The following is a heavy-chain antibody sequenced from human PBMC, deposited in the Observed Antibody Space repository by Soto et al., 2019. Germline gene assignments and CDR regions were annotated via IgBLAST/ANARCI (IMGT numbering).Heavy chain of an antibody. CDR2: IYYGVTT. V-gene: IGHV4-39*01. CDR1: GGSIGSSAYY. D-gene: IGHD1-7*01. J-gene: IGHJ4*02. Sequence: QLQLQESGPGLVKPSETLSLTCTVSGGSIGSSAYYWGRIRQPPGKGLEWIGNIYYGVTTYYNPSLNSRVTISADTSKNQISLKLSSVTAADTAVYYCARGSTGTTPLDYWGQGTLVTVSS. CDR3: ARGSTGTTPLDY.